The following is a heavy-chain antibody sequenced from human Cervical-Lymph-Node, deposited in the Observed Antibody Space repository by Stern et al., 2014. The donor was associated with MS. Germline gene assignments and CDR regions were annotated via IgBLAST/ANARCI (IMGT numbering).Heavy chain of an antibody. V-gene: IGHV3-9*01. J-gene: IGHJ4*02. CDR3: AKDLGNSFDY. CDR1: GFTFDDYA. Sequence: EVQLVESGGGLVQPGRSLRLSCAASGFTFDDYAMHWVRQDPGKGLEWVSGISWNRGSIGYADSVKGRFTISRDNAKKSLYLQMNSLRDEDTALYYCAKDLGNSFDYWGQGTLVTVSS. CDR2: ISWNRGSI. D-gene: IGHD6-13*01.